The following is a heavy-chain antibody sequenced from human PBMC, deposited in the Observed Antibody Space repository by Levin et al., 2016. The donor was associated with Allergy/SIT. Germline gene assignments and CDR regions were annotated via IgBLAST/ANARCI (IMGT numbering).Heavy chain of an antibody. CDR2: ISSSSSYI. D-gene: IGHD3-10*01. J-gene: IGHJ4*02. CDR3: ARDGWGVVRGVLLPDY. Sequence: ESLKISCAASGFTFSSYSMNWVRQAPGKGLEWVSSISSSSSYIYYADSVKGRFTISRDNAKNSLYLQMNSLRAEDTAVYYCARDGWGVVRGVLLPDYWGQGTLVTVSS. V-gene: IGHV3-21*01. CDR1: GFTFSSYS.